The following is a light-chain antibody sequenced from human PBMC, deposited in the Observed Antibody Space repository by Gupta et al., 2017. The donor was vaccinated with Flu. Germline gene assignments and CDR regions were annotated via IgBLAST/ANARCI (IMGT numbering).Light chain of an antibody. V-gene: IGLV2-14*02. CDR3: SSYRSDGGHV. J-gene: IGLJ1*01. Sequence: SINISCTGTSSDVGTYNLVSWYQQYPGKVPRLIIYESAKWPSGVSNRFSGSKSGNTASLTISGLQAEDEADYYCSSYRSDGGHVFGSGTKVTVV. CDR2: ESA. CDR1: SSDVGTYNL.